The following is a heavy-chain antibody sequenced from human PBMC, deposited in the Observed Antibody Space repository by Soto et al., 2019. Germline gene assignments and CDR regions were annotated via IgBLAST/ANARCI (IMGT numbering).Heavy chain of an antibody. Sequence: PSETLSLTCTVSGGSISSYYWSWIRQPPGKGLEWIGYIYYSGSTNYNPSLKSRVTISVDTSKNQFSLKLSSVTAADTAVYYCARDQFWTTLGMDVWGQGTTVTVS. J-gene: IGHJ6*02. CDR1: GGSISSYY. D-gene: IGHD4-17*01. V-gene: IGHV4-59*01. CDR2: IYYSGST. CDR3: ARDQFWTTLGMDV.